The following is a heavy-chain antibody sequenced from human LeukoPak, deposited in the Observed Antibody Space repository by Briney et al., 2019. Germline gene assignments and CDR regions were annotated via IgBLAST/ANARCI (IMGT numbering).Heavy chain of an antibody. CDR1: GYTFTSHG. V-gene: IGHV1-18*01. D-gene: IGHD3-22*01. J-gene: IGHJ4*02. CDR3: AREGTDFYDSSGSNFDY. CDR2: ISAYNGNT. Sequence: GASVKVSCKASGYTFTSHGNSWGRHGPGQGLELKGLISAYNGNTNYAQKAQGKVTMTTDTSTSTAYMELRSLRSDAAAVYYCAREGTDFYDSSGSNFDYWGQGTMVTVSS.